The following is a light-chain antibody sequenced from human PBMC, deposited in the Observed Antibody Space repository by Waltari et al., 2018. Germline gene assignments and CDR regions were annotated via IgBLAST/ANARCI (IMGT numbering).Light chain of an antibody. J-gene: IGKJ5*01. CDR1: QSVLYSSTNKNY. V-gene: IGKV4-1*01. CDR3: QQYYSTPPIT. Sequence: DIVLTQSPDSLAVSLGERATIICTSSQSVLYSSTNKNYLAWYQQKPGQPPKLLIYWASTRESGVPDRFSGSGSGADFTLTISSLQAEDVAVYYCQQYYSTPPITFGQGTRLEIK. CDR2: WAS.